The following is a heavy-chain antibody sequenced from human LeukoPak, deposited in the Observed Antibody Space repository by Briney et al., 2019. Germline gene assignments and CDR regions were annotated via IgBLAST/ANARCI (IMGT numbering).Heavy chain of an antibody. Sequence: SETLSLTCTVSGGSISSYYWSWLRQPAGKGLEWLGRIYTSGSTNYNPSLKSRVTMSVDTSKNPFSLKLSSGTAADTAVYYCARDGNSSPSYYFDYWGQGTLVTVSS. D-gene: IGHD3-22*01. V-gene: IGHV4-4*07. CDR3: ARDGNSSPSYYFDY. CDR1: GGSISSYY. J-gene: IGHJ4*02. CDR2: IYTSGST.